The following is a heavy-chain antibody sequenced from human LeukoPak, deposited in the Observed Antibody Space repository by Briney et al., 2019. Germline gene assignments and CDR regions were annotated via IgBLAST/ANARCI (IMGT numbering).Heavy chain of an antibody. D-gene: IGHD3-9*01. Sequence: GGSLRLSCAASGFTFSNAWMSWVRQAPGKGLEWAGRIKSKTDGGTTDYAAPVKGRFTISRDDSKNTLYLQMNSLKTEDTAVYYCTTQGPYDILTGFGYYFDYWGQGTLVTVSS. J-gene: IGHJ4*02. V-gene: IGHV3-15*01. CDR1: GFTFSNAW. CDR2: IKSKTDGGTT. CDR3: TTQGPYDILTGFGYYFDY.